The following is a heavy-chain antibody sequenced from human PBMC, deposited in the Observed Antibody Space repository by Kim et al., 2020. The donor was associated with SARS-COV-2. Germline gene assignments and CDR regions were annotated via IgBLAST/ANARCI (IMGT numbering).Heavy chain of an antibody. CDR3: AREGYYDILTGYYHPSPNWYFHL. Sequence: SETLSLTCTVSGTSISNDNHHWGWIRQPPGKGLEWIGNIFYSGSTYYNPSLKSRVTISVGTSKNQFSLKLNSGTAADTAVYDCAREGYYDILTGYYHPSPNWYFHLWGRGALVTVSS. D-gene: IGHD3-9*01. CDR2: IFYSGST. V-gene: IGHV4-39*02. CDR1: GTSISNDNHH. J-gene: IGHJ2*01.